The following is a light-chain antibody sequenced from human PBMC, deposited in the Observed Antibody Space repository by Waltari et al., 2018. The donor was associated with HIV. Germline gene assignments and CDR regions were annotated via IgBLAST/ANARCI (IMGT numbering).Light chain of an antibody. Sequence: SYLLAQPPSVSVAPGQTAILTCGGNNLGSTSVHLYLQKPGQAPLLIVYDDSDRPSGVPVRFSGSNSGNTATLTISGVEAGDEADYFCQVWDTAATEHVTFGGGTKLSVL. V-gene: IGLV3-21*02. CDR1: NLGSTS. CDR2: DDS. J-gene: IGLJ2*01. CDR3: QVWDTAATEHVT.